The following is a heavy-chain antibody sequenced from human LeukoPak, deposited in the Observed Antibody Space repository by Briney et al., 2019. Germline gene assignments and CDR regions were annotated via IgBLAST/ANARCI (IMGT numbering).Heavy chain of an antibody. V-gene: IGHV4-38-2*02. CDR2: IYHSGST. Sequence: PSETLSLTCTVSGYSISSGYYWGWIRQPPGKGLEWIGSIYHSGSTYYNPSLKSRVTISVDTSKNQFSLKLSSVTAADTAVYYCARESITMVRGVIMGDAPLDYWGQGTLVTVSS. CDR3: ARESITMVRGVIMGDAPLDY. CDR1: GYSISSGYY. J-gene: IGHJ4*02. D-gene: IGHD3-10*01.